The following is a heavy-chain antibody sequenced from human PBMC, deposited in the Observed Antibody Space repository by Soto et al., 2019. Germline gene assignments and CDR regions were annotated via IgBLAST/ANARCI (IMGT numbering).Heavy chain of an antibody. D-gene: IGHD1-7*01. Sequence: GGSLRLSCAASGFTFSSYAMHWVRQAPGKGLEWVAVISYDGSNKYYADSVKGRFTISRDNSKNTLYLQMNSLRAEDTAVYYCARDYNNWDWKGPFDYWGQGTLVTVSS. CDR1: GFTFSSYA. J-gene: IGHJ4*02. CDR2: ISYDGSNK. CDR3: ARDYNNWDWKGPFDY. V-gene: IGHV3-30*04.